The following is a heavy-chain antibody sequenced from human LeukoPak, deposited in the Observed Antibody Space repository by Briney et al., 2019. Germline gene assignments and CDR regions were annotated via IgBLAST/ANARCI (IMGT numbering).Heavy chain of an antibody. CDR3: ARQHYYDSSGYYSWFDP. J-gene: IGHJ5*02. V-gene: IGHV4-34*01. CDR2: INHSGST. Sequence: KSSETLSLTCAVYGGSFSGYYWSWIRQPPGKGLEWIGEINHSGSTNYNPSLKSRVTISVDTSKNQFSLKLSSVTAADTAVYYCARQHYYDSSGYYSWFDPWGQGTLVTVSS. CDR1: GGSFSGYY. D-gene: IGHD3-22*01.